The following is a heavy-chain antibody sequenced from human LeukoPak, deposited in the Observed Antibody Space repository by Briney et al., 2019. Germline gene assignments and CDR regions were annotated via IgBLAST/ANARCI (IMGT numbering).Heavy chain of an antibody. CDR2: LFTGGNA. V-gene: IGHV4-4*07. CDR3: ARGLRWDSGNDWGPEH. J-gene: IGHJ4*02. Sequence: SETLSLTCSVSGDSMNGYYWIWIRQTAGKGLEWVGRLFTGGNAECNPSLKSRVTMSVETSKSQFSLKLTSVTAADTAMYYCARGLRWDSGNDWGPEHWGQGVLATVSS. D-gene: IGHD5-12*01. CDR1: GDSMNGYY.